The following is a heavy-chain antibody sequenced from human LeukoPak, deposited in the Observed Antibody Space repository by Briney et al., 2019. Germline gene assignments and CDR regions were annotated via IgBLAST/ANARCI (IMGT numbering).Heavy chain of an antibody. CDR2: ISYDGSEK. CDR3: AKDSRVYGLDY. V-gene: IGHV3-30*18. J-gene: IGHJ4*02. CDR1: GFTFSSYG. D-gene: IGHD5/OR15-5a*01. Sequence: GGSLRPSCAASGFTFSSYGIHWVRQAPGKGLEWVAVISYDGSEKYYVDSVKGRFNISRDNSKNTLYLQMNSLRPEDTAVYYCAKDSRVYGLDYWGQGTRVTVSS.